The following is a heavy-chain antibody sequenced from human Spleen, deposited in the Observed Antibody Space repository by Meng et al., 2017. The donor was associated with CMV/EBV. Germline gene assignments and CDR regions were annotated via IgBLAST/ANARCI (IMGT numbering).Heavy chain of an antibody. Sequence: GGSLRLSCTASGFTFGDYAMSWVRQAPGKGLEWVGFIRSKAYGGTTEYAASVKGRFTISRDNAKNSLFLQMNSLRAEDTAVYYCARVAAAGRGMDVWGPGTTVTVS. CDR3: ARVAAAGRGMDV. J-gene: IGHJ6*02. V-gene: IGHV3-49*04. D-gene: IGHD6-13*01. CDR2: IRSKAYGGTT. CDR1: GFTFGDYA.